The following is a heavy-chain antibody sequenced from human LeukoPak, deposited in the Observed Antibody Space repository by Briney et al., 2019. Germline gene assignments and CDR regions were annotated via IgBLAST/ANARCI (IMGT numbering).Heavy chain of an antibody. J-gene: IGHJ4*02. CDR2: FSGSGGST. Sequence: GGSLRLSCEASGFTFRSFGMSWVRQAPGKGLEWVSGFSGSGGSTSYADSVKGRFTISRDMSKNTLYLQMNTLRAEDAAIYYCAKEFPGYSFDYWGQGTLVTVSS. CDR3: AKEFPGYSFDY. D-gene: IGHD5-12*01. V-gene: IGHV3-23*01. CDR1: GFTFRSFG.